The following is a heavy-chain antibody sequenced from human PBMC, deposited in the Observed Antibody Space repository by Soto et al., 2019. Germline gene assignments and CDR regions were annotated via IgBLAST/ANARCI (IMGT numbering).Heavy chain of an antibody. CDR3: ARDRPVGYYGMDV. J-gene: IGHJ6*02. CDR1: GGSISSGGYY. CDR2: IYYSGST. D-gene: IGHD2-15*01. Sequence: PSETLSLTCTVSGGSISSGGYYWSWIRQHPGKGLEWIGYIYYSGSTYYNPSLKSRVTISVDTSKNQFSLKLSSVTAADTAVYYCARDRPVGYYGMDVWGQGTTVTVSS. V-gene: IGHV4-31*03.